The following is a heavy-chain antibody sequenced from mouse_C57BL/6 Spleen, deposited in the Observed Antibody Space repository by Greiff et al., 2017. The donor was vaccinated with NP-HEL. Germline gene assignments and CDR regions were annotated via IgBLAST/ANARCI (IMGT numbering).Heavy chain of an antibody. D-gene: IGHD1-1*01. CDR3: ARSKLTTVVFDY. Sequence: VQLVESGPELVKPGASVKISCKASGYAFSSSWMNWVKQRPGKGLEGRGRRYRGDGETNYKGKFKGKDTLTEDKSSSTAYMQLSSLTSEDSAVYFCARSKLTTVVFDYWGQGTTLTVSS. CDR1: GYAFSSSW. CDR2: RYRGDGET. J-gene: IGHJ2*01. V-gene: IGHV1-82*01.